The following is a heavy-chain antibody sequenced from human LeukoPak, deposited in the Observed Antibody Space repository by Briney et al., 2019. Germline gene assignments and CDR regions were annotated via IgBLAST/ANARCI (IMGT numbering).Heavy chain of an antibody. J-gene: IGHJ5*02. D-gene: IGHD6-19*01. Sequence: GGSLRLSCAASGFTFSNYWMHWVRQAPGKGLVWVSRNARSTSYANSVKGRFTISRDNAKNTLYLQMNSLRAEDTAVYYCARGADTGYSSDSWGQGTLVTVSS. V-gene: IGHV3-74*01. CDR3: ARGADTGYSSDS. CDR1: GFTFSNYW. CDR2: NARST.